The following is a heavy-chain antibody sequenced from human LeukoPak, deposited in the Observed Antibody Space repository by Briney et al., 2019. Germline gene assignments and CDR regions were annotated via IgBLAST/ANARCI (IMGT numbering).Heavy chain of an antibody. CDR1: GFTFSSYS. CDR2: ISSSSSTI. D-gene: IGHD1-26*01. J-gene: IGHJ4*02. CDR3: AKDTYKVGATGYFDY. V-gene: IGHV3-48*04. Sequence: GGSLRLSCAASGFTFSSYSMNWVRQAPGKGLEWVSYISSSSSTIYYADSVKGRFTISRDNAKNSLYLQMNSLRAEDTAVYYCAKDTYKVGATGYFDYWGQGTLVTVSS.